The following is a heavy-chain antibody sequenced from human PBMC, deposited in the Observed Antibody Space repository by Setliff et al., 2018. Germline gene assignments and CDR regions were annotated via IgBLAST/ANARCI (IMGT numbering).Heavy chain of an antibody. J-gene: IGHJ6*03. CDR1: GGSISTDHYY. D-gene: IGHD3-10*01. CDR3: ARHVGSRSRGYNYYYYYMDV. CDR2: IDYTGDP. V-gene: IGHV4-39*01. Sequence: PSETLSLTCTASGGSISTDHYYWGWIRQPPGKGLEWIGSIDYTGDPYYNPSLKSRVTMSVDTSRNQLSLKLTSVTAADTAVYYCARHVGSRSRGYNYYYYYMDVWGKGTTVTVSS.